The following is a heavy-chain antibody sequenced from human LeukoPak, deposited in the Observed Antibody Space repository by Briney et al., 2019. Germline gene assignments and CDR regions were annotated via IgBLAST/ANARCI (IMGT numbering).Heavy chain of an antibody. D-gene: IGHD5/OR15-5a*01. CDR2: IYYSGST. J-gene: IGHJ6*03. CDR3: ARSFPRWANFGSTNYYMDV. Sequence: PGGSLRLSCAASGFTVSSNYMSWVRQAPGKGLEWIGSIYYSGSTYYNPSLKSRVTISVDTSKNQFSLKLSSVTAADTAVYYCARSFPRWANFGSTNYYMDVWGKGTTVTVSS. CDR1: GFTVSSNY. V-gene: IGHV4-59*05.